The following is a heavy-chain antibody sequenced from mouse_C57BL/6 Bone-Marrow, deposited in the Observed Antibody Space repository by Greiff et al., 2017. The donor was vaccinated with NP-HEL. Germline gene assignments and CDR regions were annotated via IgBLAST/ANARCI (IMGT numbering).Heavy chain of an antibody. CDR3: TILFITTVVATDY. V-gene: IGHV6-3*01. CDR2: IRLKSDNYAT. Sequence: EVHLVESGGGLVQPGGSMKLSCVASGFTFSNYWMNWVRQSPEKGLEWVAQIRLKSDNYATHYAESVKGRFTISRDDSKSSVYLQMNNLRAEDTGIYYCTILFITTVVATDYWGQGTTLTVSS. D-gene: IGHD1-1*01. CDR1: GFTFSNYW. J-gene: IGHJ2*01.